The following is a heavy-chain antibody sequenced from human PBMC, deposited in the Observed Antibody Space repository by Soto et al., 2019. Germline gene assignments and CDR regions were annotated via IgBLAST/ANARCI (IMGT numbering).Heavy chain of an antibody. V-gene: IGHV3-74*01. CDR2: INSDGTKT. J-gene: IGHJ5*02. CDR1: GFTFNTYW. Sequence: EVQLVESGGTLVQPGGSLRLSCAASGFTFNTYWMHWVRQAPGKGLVWVARINSDGTKTTYADSVKGRFTISRDNAKNTGYRQMNSLRAEDTAMYYCATVATNSYNWLDPWGQGTLVTVSS. D-gene: IGHD5-12*01. CDR3: ATVATNSYNWLDP.